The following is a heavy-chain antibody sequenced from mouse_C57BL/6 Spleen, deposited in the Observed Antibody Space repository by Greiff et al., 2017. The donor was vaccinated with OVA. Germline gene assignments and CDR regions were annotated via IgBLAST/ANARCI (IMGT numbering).Heavy chain of an antibody. Sequence: VQLQQPGAELVKPGASVKLSCKASGYTFTSYWMHWVKQRPGPGLEWIGVIHPDSGSANYNEKFKSKATLTVDKSSSTAYMQLSSLTSEDSAVYYWARGDGNDDYWGQGTTLTVSS. V-gene: IGHV1-64*01. CDR1: GYTFTSYW. CDR2: IHPDSGSA. D-gene: IGHD2-2*01. CDR3: ARGDGNDDY. J-gene: IGHJ2*01.